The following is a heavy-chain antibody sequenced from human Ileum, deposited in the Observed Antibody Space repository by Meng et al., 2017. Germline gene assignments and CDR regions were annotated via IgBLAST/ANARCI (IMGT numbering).Heavy chain of an antibody. V-gene: IGHV3-74*01. J-gene: IGHJ4*02. CDR1: WFSFCDYW. CDR3: ARDGYSSSSFDY. D-gene: IGHD6-13*01. Sequence: EGYLVECGGGLVQAGGSLRIFLAASWFSFCDYWMHWVRQVPGKGLEWISRINVDGTSTSYADSVKGRFTISRDNAKNSLYLQMNSLRAEDTAVYYCARDGYSSSSFDYWGQGTLVTVSS. CDR2: INVDGTST.